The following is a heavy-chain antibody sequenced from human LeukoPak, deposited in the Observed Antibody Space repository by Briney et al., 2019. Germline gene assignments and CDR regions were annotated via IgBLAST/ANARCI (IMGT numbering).Heavy chain of an antibody. D-gene: IGHD1-26*01. J-gene: IGHJ4*02. CDR3: TKRVKYGGTWDHFAD. CDR2: VNADGGNT. Sequence: GGSPRLSCTASGFTFDNYRMSWVRQAPGKGLEWVSTVNADGGNTYYADSVKGRFTISRDNSKSTLILQMNSLRVEDTALYYCTKRVKYGGTWDHFADWGQGTLVTVSS. CDR1: GFTFDNYR. V-gene: IGHV3-23*01.